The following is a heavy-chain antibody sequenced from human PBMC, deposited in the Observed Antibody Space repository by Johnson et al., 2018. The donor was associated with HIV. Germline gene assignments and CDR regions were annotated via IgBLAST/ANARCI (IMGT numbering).Heavy chain of an antibody. D-gene: IGHD6-19*01. Sequence: VQLVESGGGLVQPGGSLRLSCAASGFTFSSYWMHWVRQAPGKGLVWVSRINSDGSSTSYADSVTGRFTISRDNAKNTLYLQMNSLRAEDTGLYYCAKDIASGYTNGGTLDIWGQGTMVTVSS. CDR1: GFTFSSYW. CDR3: AKDIASGYTNGGTLDI. CDR2: INSDGSST. J-gene: IGHJ3*02. V-gene: IGHV3-74*01.